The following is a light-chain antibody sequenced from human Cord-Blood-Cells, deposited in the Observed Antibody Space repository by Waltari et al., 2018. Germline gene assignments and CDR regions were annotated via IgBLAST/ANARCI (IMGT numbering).Light chain of an antibody. CDR1: SSNIGSNT. Sequence: QSVLTQPPSASGTPGQRVTISCSGSSSNIGSNTVNWYQQLPGTAPKLLIYSNNKRPSGVPDRFSGSKPGTSASLAISGLQSEEEADYYCAAWDDSLNGRVFGGGTKLT. CDR2: SNN. J-gene: IGLJ3*02. CDR3: AAWDDSLNGRV. V-gene: IGLV1-44*01.